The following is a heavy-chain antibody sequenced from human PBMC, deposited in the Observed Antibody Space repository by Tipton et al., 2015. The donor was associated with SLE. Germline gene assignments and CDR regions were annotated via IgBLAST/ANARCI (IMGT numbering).Heavy chain of an antibody. V-gene: IGHV3-21*01. D-gene: IGHD3-3*01. CDR1: GFTVSNNY. CDR2: ISGSSSYI. CDR3: ARDTYYDFWSGYRSYYYYMDV. Sequence: SLRLSCAASGFTVSNNYMSWVRQAPGKGLEWVSSISGSSSYIYYADSVKGRFTISRDNAKNSLYLQMNSLRAEDTAVYYCARDTYYDFWSGYRSYYYYMDVWGKGTTVTVSS. J-gene: IGHJ6*03.